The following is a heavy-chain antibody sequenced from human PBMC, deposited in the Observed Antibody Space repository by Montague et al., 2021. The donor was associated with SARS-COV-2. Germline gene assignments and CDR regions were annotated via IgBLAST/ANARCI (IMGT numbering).Heavy chain of an antibody. CDR1: GGSSKW. D-gene: IGHD3-9*01. Sequence: SETLSLTCAVSGGSSKWWSWVRQPPGKGLEWIGEIYHSGNTNYNPSLKSRVTISVDKSKNQFSLKLSSVTAADTAVYYCARMYYHILTGYYYLDYWGQGTLVTVSS. J-gene: IGHJ4*02. V-gene: IGHV4-4*02. CDR2: IYHSGNT. CDR3: ARMYYHILTGYYYLDY.